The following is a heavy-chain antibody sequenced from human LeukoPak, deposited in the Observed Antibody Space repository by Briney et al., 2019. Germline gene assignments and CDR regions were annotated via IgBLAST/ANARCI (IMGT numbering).Heavy chain of an antibody. D-gene: IGHD2-2*01. V-gene: IGHV3-30*02. CDR3: AGHPRYCSSTSCLYGMDV. CDR1: GFTFSSYG. J-gene: IGHJ6*04. Sequence: GGSLRLSCAASGFTFSSYGMHWVRQAPGKGLEWVAVIRYDGSNKYYADSVKGRFTISRDNSKNTLYLQMNSLRAEDTAVYYCAGHPRYCSSTSCLYGMDVWGKGTTVTVSS. CDR2: IRYDGSNK.